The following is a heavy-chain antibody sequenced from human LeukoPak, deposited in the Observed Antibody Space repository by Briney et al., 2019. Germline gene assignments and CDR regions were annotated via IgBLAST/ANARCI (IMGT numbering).Heavy chain of an antibody. CDR2: ISDSSSTI. CDR1: RFTFSTYS. CDR3: ATAGQWRFDS. J-gene: IGHJ4*02. V-gene: IGHV3-48*01. D-gene: IGHD6-19*01. Sequence: TGGSLRLSCSASRFTFSTYSMNWVRQAPGKGLEWVSHISDSSSTIYYADSVKGRFTISRDNAKNSLYLQMNSLRVDDTAVYYCATAGQWRFDSWGLGTLVTVSS.